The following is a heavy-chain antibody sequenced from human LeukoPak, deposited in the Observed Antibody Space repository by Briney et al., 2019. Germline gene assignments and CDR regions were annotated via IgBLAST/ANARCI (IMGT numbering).Heavy chain of an antibody. CDR2: ISGSGGST. Sequence: GGSLRLSCAASGLTFSTYAMSWVRQAPGNGLEWVSVISGSGGSTYYAESVKARVTISRDNSKYALFPQMDSLRAEDTAVYYSTKGSGRVTDYYNFDYWGEGTLVTVSS. CDR1: GLTFSTYA. CDR3: TKGSGRVTDYYNFDY. V-gene: IGHV3-23*01. D-gene: IGHD3-9*01. J-gene: IGHJ4*02.